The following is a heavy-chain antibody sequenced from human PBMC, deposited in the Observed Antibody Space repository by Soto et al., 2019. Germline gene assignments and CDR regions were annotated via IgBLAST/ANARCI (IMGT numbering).Heavy chain of an antibody. CDR2: IYWDDDK. V-gene: IGHV2-5*02. D-gene: IGHD2-15*01. CDR3: AHSLYCSGGSCYYSYYFDY. CDR1: GFSLSTSGVG. Sequence: QITLKESGPTLVKPTQTLTLTCTFSGFSLSTSGVGVGWIRQPPGKALEWLALIYWDDDKRYSPSLKSRLTITKDTSKNPVVLTMTNMDPVDTATYYCAHSLYCSGGSCYYSYYFDYWGQGTLVTVSS. J-gene: IGHJ4*02.